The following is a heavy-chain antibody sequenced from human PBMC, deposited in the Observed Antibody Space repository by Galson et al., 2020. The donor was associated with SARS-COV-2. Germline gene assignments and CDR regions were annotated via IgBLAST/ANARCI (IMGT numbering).Heavy chain of an antibody. D-gene: IGHD6-19*01. CDR3: AHQPGIAVSGYYFDY. Sequence: SGPTLVKPTQTLTLTCTFSGFSLSTSGVGVGWIRQPPGKALEWLALIYWNDDKRYSPSLKSRLTITKDTSKTQVVLTMTNMDPVDTATYYCAHQPGIAVSGYYFDYWGQGTLVTGSS. J-gene: IGHJ4*02. V-gene: IGHV2-5*01. CDR2: IYWNDDK. CDR1: GFSLSTSGVG.